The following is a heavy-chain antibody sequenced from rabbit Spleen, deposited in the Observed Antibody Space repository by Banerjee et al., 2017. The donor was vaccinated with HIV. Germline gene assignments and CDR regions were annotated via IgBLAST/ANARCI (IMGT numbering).Heavy chain of an antibody. D-gene: IGHD1-1*01. CDR2: INIVTGKS. Sequence: QEQLVESGGGLVKPEGSLTLTCKASGFSFSDRDVMCWVRQAPGKGLQWIACINIVTGKSVYASWVNGRFTISSHNAQNTLYLQLNSLTAADTATYFCARDLTDVIGWNFGWWGPGTLVTVS. CDR1: GFSFSDRDV. CDR3: ARDLTDVIGWNFGW. V-gene: IGHV1S47*01. J-gene: IGHJ4*01.